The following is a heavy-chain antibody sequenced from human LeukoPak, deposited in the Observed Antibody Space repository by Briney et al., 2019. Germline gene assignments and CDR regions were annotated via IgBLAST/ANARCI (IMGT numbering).Heavy chain of an antibody. Sequence: ASVKVSCKASGYTFTSYAMNWVRQAPGQGREWMGWINTNTGNPTYAQGFTGRFVISLDTSVSTAYLQISSLKAEDTAVYYCARDVAGPGAPYNWFDPWGQGTLVTVSS. D-gene: IGHD6-19*01. CDR3: ARDVAGPGAPYNWFDP. CDR2: INTNTGNP. CDR1: GYTFTSYA. V-gene: IGHV7-4-1*02. J-gene: IGHJ5*02.